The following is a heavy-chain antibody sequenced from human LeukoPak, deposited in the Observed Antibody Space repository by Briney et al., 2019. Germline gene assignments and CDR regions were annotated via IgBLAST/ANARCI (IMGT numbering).Heavy chain of an antibody. CDR3: AKDLTMIVVAIFDY. D-gene: IGHD3-22*01. J-gene: IGHJ4*02. V-gene: IGHV3-23*01. CDR1: GFTFSSYG. CDR2: ISGTGANT. Sequence: GGSLRLSCAASGFTFSSYGMSWVRQAPGKGLEWVSTISGTGANTYYADSVKGRFTISRDNSKNTLYLQMNSLRAEDTAVYYCAKDLTMIVVAIFDYWGQGTPVTVSS.